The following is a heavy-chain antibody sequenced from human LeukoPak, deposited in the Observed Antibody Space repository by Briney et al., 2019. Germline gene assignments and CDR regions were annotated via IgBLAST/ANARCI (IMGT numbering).Heavy chain of an antibody. V-gene: IGHV3-21*01. Sequence: GESLRLSCAASAFTISTFTMNWVRQAPGKGLEWVSSISSSSGYIYYADSVKGRFTISRDNAKNSLYLQMDSLRAEDTGLYYCAASIAYRSSWFADYWGQGTLVTVSS. CDR1: AFTISTFT. J-gene: IGHJ4*02. D-gene: IGHD6-13*01. CDR2: ISSSSGYI. CDR3: AASIAYRSSWFADY.